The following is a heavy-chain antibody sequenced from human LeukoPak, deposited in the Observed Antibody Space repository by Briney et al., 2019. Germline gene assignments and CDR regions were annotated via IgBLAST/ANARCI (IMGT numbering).Heavy chain of an antibody. J-gene: IGHJ4*02. Sequence: GASVKVSCKASGYTFTGYYMHWVRQAPGQGLEWVGWINPNSGGTNYAQKFQGRVTMTRDRSISTAYMEVSRLRSDDTAVYYCARFSPRIEQVGPTVYWGQGTLVTVSS. V-gene: IGHV1-2*02. CDR3: ARFSPRIEQVGPTVY. CDR2: INPNSGGT. CDR1: GYTFTGYY. D-gene: IGHD1-26*01.